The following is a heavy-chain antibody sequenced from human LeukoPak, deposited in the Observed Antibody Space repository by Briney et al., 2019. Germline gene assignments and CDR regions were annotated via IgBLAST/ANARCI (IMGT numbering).Heavy chain of an antibody. D-gene: IGHD1-7*01. V-gene: IGHV4-61*02. Sequence: SQTLSFTCTVPGGSISSASYYWSWIRQPAGRGLEWIARIYTSGSTNYNPSLKSRVTISVDTSKNQFSLQLSSVTAADTAVYYCASLYNWNYDYWGQGTLVTVSS. CDR3: ASLYNWNYDY. CDR1: GGSISSASYY. CDR2: IYTSGST. J-gene: IGHJ4*02.